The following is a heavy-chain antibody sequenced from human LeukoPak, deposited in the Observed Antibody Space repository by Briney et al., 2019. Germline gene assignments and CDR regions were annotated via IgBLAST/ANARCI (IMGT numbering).Heavy chain of an antibody. CDR1: GFPYSSHT. Sequence: QPGGPLRLFCAASGFPYSSHTMNWARPARGKGLEWGSYISSRSSTIYYADSVKGRFTISRDNAKNLLYLQMNSLRDEDTAVYYCARASGYAYFDYWGQGTLVTVSS. V-gene: IGHV3-48*02. CDR2: ISSRSSTI. J-gene: IGHJ4*02. CDR3: ARASGYAYFDY. D-gene: IGHD6-25*01.